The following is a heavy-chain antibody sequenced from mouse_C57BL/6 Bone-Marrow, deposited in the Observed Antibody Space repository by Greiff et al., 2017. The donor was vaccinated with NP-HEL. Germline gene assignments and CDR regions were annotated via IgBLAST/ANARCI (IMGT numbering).Heavy chain of an antibody. CDR3: ARHVAYYSNYVRYYAMDY. J-gene: IGHJ4*01. V-gene: IGHV5-12*01. Sequence: EVKLMESGGGLVQPGGSLKLSCAASGFTFSDYYMYWVRQTPEKRLEWVAYISNGGGSTYYPDTVKGRFTISRDNAKNTLYLQMSRLKSEDTAMYYCARHVAYYSNYVRYYAMDYWGQGTSVTVSS. D-gene: IGHD2-5*01. CDR1: GFTFSDYY. CDR2: ISNGGGST.